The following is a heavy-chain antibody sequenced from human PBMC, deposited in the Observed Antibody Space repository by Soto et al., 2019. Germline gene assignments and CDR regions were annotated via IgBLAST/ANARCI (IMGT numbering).Heavy chain of an antibody. Sequence: GXSLRLSCAASGFTFSTYAMHWFRQAPVKGLEYVSGISSNGGSPYYANSMKGRFIISRDNSKNMLHLLMGSLRAEDVAVYYCARGEFGDARKCSAFDIWGQGQWSPSL. D-gene: IGHD3-10*01. CDR2: ISSNGGSP. CDR3: ARGEFGDARKCSAFDI. CDR1: GFTFSTYA. V-gene: IGHV3-64*01. J-gene: IGHJ3*02.